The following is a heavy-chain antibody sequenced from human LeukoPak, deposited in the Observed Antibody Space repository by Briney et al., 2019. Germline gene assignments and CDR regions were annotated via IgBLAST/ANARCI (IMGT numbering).Heavy chain of an antibody. D-gene: IGHD3-9*01. V-gene: IGHV4-59*08. Sequence: SETLSLTCTVSGGSISSYYWSWIRQPPGKGLEWIGYIYYSGSTNYNPSLKSRVTISVDTSKNQFSLKLSSVTAADTAVYYCARHYPNYDILTGSFDYWGQGTLVTVSS. CDR3: ARHYPNYDILTGSFDY. J-gene: IGHJ4*02. CDR1: GGSISSYY. CDR2: IYYSGST.